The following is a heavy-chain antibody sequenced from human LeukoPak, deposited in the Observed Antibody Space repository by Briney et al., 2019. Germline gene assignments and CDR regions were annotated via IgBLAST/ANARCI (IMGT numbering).Heavy chain of an antibody. CDR1: GGSFSGYY. CDR2: INHSGST. J-gene: IGHJ6*03. D-gene: IGHD1-1*01. CDR3: AREMGNWNDARRKYYYYMDV. V-gene: IGHV4-34*01. Sequence: SETLSLTCAVYGGSFSGYYWSWIRQPPGKGLEWIGEINHSGSTNYNPSLKSRVTISVDTSKNQFSLKLSSVTAADTAVYYCAREMGNWNDARRKYYYYMDVWGKGTTVTVSS.